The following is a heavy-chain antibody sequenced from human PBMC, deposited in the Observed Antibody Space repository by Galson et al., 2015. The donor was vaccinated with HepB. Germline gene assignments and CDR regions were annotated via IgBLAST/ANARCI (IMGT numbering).Heavy chain of an antibody. CDR3: AKDRRSSGNYYDFWSGSYYGMDV. J-gene: IGHJ6*02. D-gene: IGHD3-3*01. CDR1: GFTFSSYA. V-gene: IGHV3-23*01. CDR2: ISGSGGST. Sequence: SLRLSCAASGFTFSSYAISWVRQAPGKGLEWVSAISGSGGSTYYADSVKGRFTISRDNSKNTLYLQMNSLRAEDTAVYYCAKDRRSSGNYYDFWSGSYYGMDVWGQGTTVTVSS.